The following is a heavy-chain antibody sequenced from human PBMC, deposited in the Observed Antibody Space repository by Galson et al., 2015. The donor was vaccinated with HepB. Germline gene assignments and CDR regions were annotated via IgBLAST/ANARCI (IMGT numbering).Heavy chain of an antibody. CDR2: IIPIFGTA. J-gene: IGHJ5*02. CDR3: ARFIYSSSVVYNWFDP. V-gene: IGHV1-69*06. Sequence: SVKVSCKASGGTFSSYAISWVRQAPGQGLEWMGGIIPIFGTANYAQKFQGRVTITAHKSTSTAYMELSSLRSEDTAVYYCARFIYSSSVVYNWFDPWGQGTLVTVSS. D-gene: IGHD6-6*01. CDR1: GGTFSSYA.